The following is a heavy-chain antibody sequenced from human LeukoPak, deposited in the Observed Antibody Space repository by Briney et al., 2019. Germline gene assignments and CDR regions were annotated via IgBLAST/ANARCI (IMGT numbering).Heavy chain of an antibody. CDR2: ITGSGGST. V-gene: IGHV3-23*01. CDR3: AKDLTGYPAYYFDY. J-gene: IGHJ4*02. D-gene: IGHD1-14*01. CDR1: GFTFSSYA. Sequence: GGSLRLSCAASGFTFSSYAMSWVRQAPGKGLEWVSAITGSGGSTYYADSVKGRFTISRDNSKNTLYLQMNSLRAEDTAVFYCAKDLTGYPAYYFDYWGQGTLVTVSS.